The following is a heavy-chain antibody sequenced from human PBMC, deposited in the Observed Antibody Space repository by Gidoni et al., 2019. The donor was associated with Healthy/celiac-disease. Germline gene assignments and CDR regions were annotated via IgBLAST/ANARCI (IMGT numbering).Heavy chain of an antibody. V-gene: IGHV3-23*01. CDR1: GFPFARSA. D-gene: IGHD4-17*01. Sequence: VQLLGSGGGWVQHGCSLGLSWAASGFPFARSAMGWVRQAPGKGMEWVSAIRGSGGSTYYADSVKGRFTIARDNSKTTLYLQMNSLRAEDTAVYYCAKAGDYGDYLYYYYGTDVWGQGTTVTVSS. CDR2: IRGSGGST. CDR3: AKAGDYGDYLYYYYGTDV. J-gene: IGHJ6*02.